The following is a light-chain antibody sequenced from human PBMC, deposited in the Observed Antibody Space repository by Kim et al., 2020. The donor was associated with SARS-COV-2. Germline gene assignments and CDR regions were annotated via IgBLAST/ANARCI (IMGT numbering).Light chain of an antibody. CDR1: SSDVGGYNY. J-gene: IGLJ3*02. Sequence: GQSITLSCTGTSSDVGGYNYVSWYQQHPGKAPKLMIYEVTNRPSGVSNRFSGSKSANTASLTISGLQAEDEADYYCTSYTSSSTLVFGGGTQLTVL. CDR3: TSYTSSSTLV. CDR2: EVT. V-gene: IGLV2-14*03.